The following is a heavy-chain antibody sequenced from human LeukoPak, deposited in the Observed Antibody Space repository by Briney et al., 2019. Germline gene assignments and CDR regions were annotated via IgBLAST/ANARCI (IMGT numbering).Heavy chain of an antibody. CDR3: ARAVRGYCSGGSCYPLDY. V-gene: IGHV4-34*01. CDR1: GGSFSGYY. J-gene: IGHJ4*02. D-gene: IGHD2-15*01. Sequence: SETLSLTCAVYGGSFSGYYWSWIRQPPGKGLEWIGEINHSGSTNYNPSHKSRVTISVDTSKNQFSLKLSSVTAADTAVYYCARAVRGYCSGGSCYPLDYWGQGTLVTVSS. CDR2: INHSGST.